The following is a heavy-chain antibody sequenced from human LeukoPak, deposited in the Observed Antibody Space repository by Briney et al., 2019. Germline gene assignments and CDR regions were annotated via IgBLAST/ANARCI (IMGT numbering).Heavy chain of an antibody. Sequence: GGSLRLSCAASGLSVSSNYMGWVRQAPGKGLEWVSIMYAGGASYYADPAKGRFTISRDSSKNTLYLQMNSLRAEDTAVYYCAKSRGESRGASNYWGQGTLVTVSS. J-gene: IGHJ4*02. CDR1: GLSVSSNY. CDR3: AKSRGESRGASNY. CDR2: MYAGGAS. D-gene: IGHD1-26*01. V-gene: IGHV3-53*01.